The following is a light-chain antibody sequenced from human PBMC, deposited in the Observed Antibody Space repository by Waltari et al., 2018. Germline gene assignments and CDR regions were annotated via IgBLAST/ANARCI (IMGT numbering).Light chain of an antibody. Sequence: QSALTQPPSAPGSPGQSVTIPCTGTTSDVGAYTYVSWYQQHPGKAPKLMIYEVTKRPSGIPDRFSGSKSGNTASLTVSGLQAEDEADYYCSSYARSNSLLFGGGTKLTVL. CDR3: SSYARSNSLL. V-gene: IGLV2-8*01. J-gene: IGLJ2*01. CDR2: EVT. CDR1: TSDVGAYTY.